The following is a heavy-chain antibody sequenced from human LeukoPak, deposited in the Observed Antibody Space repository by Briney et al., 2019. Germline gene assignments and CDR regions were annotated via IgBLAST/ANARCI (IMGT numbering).Heavy chain of an antibody. CDR2: INPNSGGT. Sequence: GASVKVSCTASGYTFAGYYMHWVRQAPGQGLEWMGWINPNSGGTNYAQDFHGRVTMTRDTSISTAYMELSSLRSEDTAVYYCATSLYYYDSSGYYGYWGQGTLVTVSS. D-gene: IGHD3-22*01. J-gene: IGHJ4*02. CDR1: GYTFAGYY. CDR3: ATSLYYYDSSGYYGY. V-gene: IGHV1-2*02.